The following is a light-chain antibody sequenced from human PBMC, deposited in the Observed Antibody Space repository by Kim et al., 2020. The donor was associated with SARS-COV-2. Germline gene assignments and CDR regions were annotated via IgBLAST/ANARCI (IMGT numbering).Light chain of an antibody. CDR2: AAS. J-gene: IGKJ1*01. Sequence: DIQMTQSPSSLSASVGDRVTITCRASQGISSWLAWYQQKPEKAPKCLIYAASSLQSGVPSMFSGSGSGTDFTLTISNLQPEDFATYYCQQYVSYPRTFGQGTRVDIK. V-gene: IGKV1D-16*01. CDR3: QQYVSYPRT. CDR1: QGISSW.